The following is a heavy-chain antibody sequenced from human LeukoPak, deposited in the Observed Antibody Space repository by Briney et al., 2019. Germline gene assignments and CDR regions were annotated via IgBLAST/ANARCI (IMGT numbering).Heavy chain of an antibody. CDR1: GGSISSYY. J-gene: IGHJ5*02. Sequence: PSETLSLTCTVSGGSISSYYWSWIRQSPGKGLEWIGRIYTSGSTNYNPSLKSRVTMSVDTSKNQFSLNLTSVTAADTAVYYCAREYGSGSEFDPWGQGTLVTVSS. CDR3: AREYGSGSEFDP. V-gene: IGHV4-4*07. CDR2: IYTSGST. D-gene: IGHD3-10*01.